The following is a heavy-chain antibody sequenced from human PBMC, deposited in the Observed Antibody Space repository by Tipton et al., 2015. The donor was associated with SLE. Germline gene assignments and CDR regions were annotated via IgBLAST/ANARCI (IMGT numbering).Heavy chain of an antibody. V-gene: IGHV3-11*04. Sequence: GSLRLSCSVSGLRFREAYMSWIRQAPGKGLEWVSYISDDGSRTYYTDSVKGRFTISRDNAENSLFLQMNSLTVEDTAVYYCARGGDIGYCSGDSCYYRDYFDSWGQGTLVTVSS. CDR3: ARGGDIGYCSGDSCYYRDYFDS. J-gene: IGHJ4*02. CDR2: ISDDGSRT. D-gene: IGHD2-15*01. CDR1: GLRFREAY.